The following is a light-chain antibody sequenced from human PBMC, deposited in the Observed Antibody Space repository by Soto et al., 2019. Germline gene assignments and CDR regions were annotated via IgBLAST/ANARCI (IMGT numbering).Light chain of an antibody. CDR3: QRRSNWPLT. J-gene: IGKJ4*01. CDR2: DAS. CDR1: QSVSSF. V-gene: IGKV3-11*01. Sequence: EVVLTQSPGTLSLSPGERATLSCRASQSVSSFLAWYQQKPGQPPRLLIYDASNRATGIPARFSGSGSETDYTLTISSLDPEDFAVYYCQRRSNWPLTFGGGTKVEI.